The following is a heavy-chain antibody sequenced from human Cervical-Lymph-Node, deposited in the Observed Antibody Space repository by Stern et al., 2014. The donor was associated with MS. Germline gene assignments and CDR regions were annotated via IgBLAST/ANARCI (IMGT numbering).Heavy chain of an antibody. CDR2: SDPEHGET. CDR3: ATHRGRVTYYYGMDV. Sequence: VQLVESGAEVKKPGASVKVSCKVSGYTLSEISMHWVRQAPGKGLEWMGGSDPEHGETRYAQKFQGRVTMAEDRSTDTAYMELSSLRSEDTAVYYCATHRGRVTYYYGMDVWGQGTTVTVSS. CDR1: GYTLSEIS. D-gene: IGHD2-21*02. V-gene: IGHV1-24*01. J-gene: IGHJ6*02.